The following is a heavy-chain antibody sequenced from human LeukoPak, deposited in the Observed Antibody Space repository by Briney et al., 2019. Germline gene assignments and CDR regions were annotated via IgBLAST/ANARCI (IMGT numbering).Heavy chain of an antibody. CDR3: ARDGGGNSGFDP. D-gene: IGHD4-23*01. J-gene: IGHJ5*02. Sequence: SVKVSCKASGGTFSSYAISWVRQAPGQGLEWMGGIIPIFGTANYAQKFQGRVTITTDESTSTAYMELSSLSSEDTAVYYCARDGGGNSGFDPWGQGTLVTVSS. V-gene: IGHV1-69*05. CDR1: GGTFSSYA. CDR2: IIPIFGTA.